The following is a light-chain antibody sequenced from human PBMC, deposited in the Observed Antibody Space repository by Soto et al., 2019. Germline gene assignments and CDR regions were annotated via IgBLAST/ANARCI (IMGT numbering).Light chain of an antibody. CDR3: QSYDTSLSGYV. CDR2: GNN. Sequence: QSVLTQPHSVSGAPGQRVTISCTGSSSNIGAGYEVYWYQQLPGTAPKLLIYGNNNRPSGVPGRFSGSNSGTSASLAITGLQAEDEADYYCQSYDTSLSGYVFGTGTKVTVL. V-gene: IGLV1-40*01. J-gene: IGLJ1*01. CDR1: SSNIGAGYE.